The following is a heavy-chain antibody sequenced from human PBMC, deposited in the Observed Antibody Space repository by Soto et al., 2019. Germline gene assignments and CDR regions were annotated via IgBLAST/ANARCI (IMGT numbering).Heavy chain of an antibody. V-gene: IGHV4-59*01. CDR2: IYFSGST. Sequence: SETLSLTCTVSGDSISIYYWSWIRQTPGKGLEWIGYIYFSGSTNYNPSLKSRVTISVDTSKNQFSLKLSSVTAADTAVYYCARDRERFDPWGQGTLVTVSS. CDR1: GDSISIYY. J-gene: IGHJ5*02. D-gene: IGHD1-1*01. CDR3: ARDRERFDP.